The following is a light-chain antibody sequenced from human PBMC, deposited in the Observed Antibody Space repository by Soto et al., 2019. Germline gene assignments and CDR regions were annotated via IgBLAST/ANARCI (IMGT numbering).Light chain of an antibody. J-gene: IGKJ1*01. Sequence: TQSPGTLSLSPGERATLSCRASQSVSSSYLAWYQQKPGRAPRLLIYGASTRATGIPARFSGSGSGTQFTLTISSLQSEDFAVYYCQRYNNWPQTFGQGTKVDIK. CDR2: GAS. CDR1: QSVSSSY. V-gene: IGKV3-15*01. CDR3: QRYNNWPQT.